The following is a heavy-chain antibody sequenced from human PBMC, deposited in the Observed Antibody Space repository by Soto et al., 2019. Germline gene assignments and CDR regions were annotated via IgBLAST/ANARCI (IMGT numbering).Heavy chain of an antibody. CDR1: GFTFSDYY. D-gene: IGHD2-15*01. Sequence: QVQLVESGGGLVKPGWSLRLSCAASGFTFSDYYMSWIRQAPGKGLEWVSYISSSSSYTNYADSVKGRFTISRDNAKNAVYLKINILRAEGTAVYYCTRAIVLVVAGKSLCYYYGIADWGQGTTVTVSS. J-gene: IGHJ6*02. CDR2: ISSSSSYT. CDR3: TRAIVLVVAGKSLCYYYGIAD. V-gene: IGHV3-11*06.